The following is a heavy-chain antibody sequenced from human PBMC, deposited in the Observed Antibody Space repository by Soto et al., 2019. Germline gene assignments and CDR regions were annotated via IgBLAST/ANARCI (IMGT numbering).Heavy chain of an antibody. CDR1: GFTLSSYE. Sequence: GGSLRLSCAASGFTLSSYEMNWVRQAPGKGPEWVSYISSSGSTIYYADSVKGRFTISRDNAKNSLYLQMNSLRAEDTAVYYCAREYSSSSGYFGMDVWGQGTTVTVSS. J-gene: IGHJ6*02. CDR3: AREYSSSSGYFGMDV. CDR2: ISSSGSTI. V-gene: IGHV3-48*03. D-gene: IGHD6-6*01.